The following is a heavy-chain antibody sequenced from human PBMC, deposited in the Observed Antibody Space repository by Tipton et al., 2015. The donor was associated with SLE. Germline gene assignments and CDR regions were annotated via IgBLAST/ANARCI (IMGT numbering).Heavy chain of an antibody. V-gene: IGHV4-30-2*01. CDR3: VRGEADVFHI. J-gene: IGHJ3*02. CDR2: IFRSGNA. CDR1: GGSINSGGYS. Sequence: TLSLTCAVSGGSINSGGYSWSWIRQPSGKGLEWIGYIFRSGNAYYNPPLNSRVTISLDMSRNQFSLRLKSVTAADAALYYCVRGEADVFHIWGQGTVVSVSS.